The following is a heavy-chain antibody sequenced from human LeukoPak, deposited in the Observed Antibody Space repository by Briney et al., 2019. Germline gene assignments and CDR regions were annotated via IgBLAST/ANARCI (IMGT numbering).Heavy chain of an antibody. CDR2: ISSSSSTI. D-gene: IGHD2-21*02. CDR1: GFTFSSYS. J-gene: IGHJ4*02. V-gene: IGHV3-48*01. CDR3: AKDLKKIVVVTGEEY. Sequence: GGSLRLSCAASGFTFSSYSMNWVRQAPGKGLEWVSYISSSSSTIYYADSVKGRFTISRDNAKNSLYLQMNSLRAEDTAVYYCAKDLKKIVVVTGEEYWGQGTLVTVSS.